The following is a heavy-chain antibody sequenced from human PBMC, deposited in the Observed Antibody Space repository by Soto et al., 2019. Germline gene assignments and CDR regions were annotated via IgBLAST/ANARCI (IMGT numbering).Heavy chain of an antibody. CDR2: INQDGSEK. J-gene: IGHJ4*02. V-gene: IGHV3-7*01. CDR1: GFTFSTWW. CDR3: SRSFDA. Sequence: PGGPLRLSCAASGFTFSTWWMDWVRQTPGKGLEWVANINQDGSEKNYVDSVTGRFTISRDNAKNSLYLQMNSLTAEDTATYYRSRSFDAWGRGPLVYVSS.